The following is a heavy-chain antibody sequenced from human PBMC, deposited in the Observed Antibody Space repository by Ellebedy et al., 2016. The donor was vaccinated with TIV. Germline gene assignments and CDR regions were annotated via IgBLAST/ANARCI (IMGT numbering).Heavy chain of an antibody. D-gene: IGHD3-9*01. CDR1: GGSFSGYY. CDR3: ARADYDILTGEGYFQH. CDR2: INHSGST. V-gene: IGHV4-34*01. J-gene: IGHJ1*01. Sequence: SETLSLTXAVYGGSFSGYYWSWIRQPPGKGLEWIGEINHSGSTNYNPSLKSRVTISVDTSKNQFSLKLSSVTAADTAVYYCARADYDILTGEGYFQHWGQGTLVTVSS.